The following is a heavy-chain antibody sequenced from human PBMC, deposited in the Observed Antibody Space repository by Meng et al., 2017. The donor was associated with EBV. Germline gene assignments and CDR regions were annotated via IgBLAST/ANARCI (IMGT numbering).Heavy chain of an antibody. V-gene: IGHV3-73*01. CDR2: VETKASKYAT. CDR1: GSICRDSA. CDR3: WGDLNYGSY. J-gene: IGHJ4*02. Sequence: VPQEGAGGGLTPPGGSLTTSCGAVGSICRDSARHWLRQAAGEGVEWGGRVETKASKYATAYAASAKSRFYVSRDDSKNMVFLEMNSLTTEDTARYYCWGDLNYGSYWGQGTLVTVSS. D-gene: IGHD3-16*01.